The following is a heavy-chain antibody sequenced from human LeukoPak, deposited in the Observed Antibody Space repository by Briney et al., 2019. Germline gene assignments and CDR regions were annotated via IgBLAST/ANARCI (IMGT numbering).Heavy chain of an antibody. Sequence: GGSLRLSCAASGFTFSSYAMSWVRQAPGKGLEWVSAISGSGGSTYYADSVKGRFTISRDNSKNTLYLHMNSLRAEDTAVYFCAKGSKAVLFTRDHYMDVWGKGTTVTISS. CDR3: AKGSKAVLFTRDHYMDV. V-gene: IGHV3-23*01. J-gene: IGHJ6*03. D-gene: IGHD6-19*01. CDR2: ISGSGGST. CDR1: GFTFSSYA.